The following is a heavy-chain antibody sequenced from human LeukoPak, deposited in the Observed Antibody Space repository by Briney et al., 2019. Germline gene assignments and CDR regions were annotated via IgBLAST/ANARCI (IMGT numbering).Heavy chain of an antibody. D-gene: IGHD4-11*01. Sequence: GGSLRLSCAASGLTFSSYSMNWVRQAPGKGLEWVSSISSTSTYIYYADSVKGRFTISRDNAKNSLYLQMNSLRAEDTAVYYCARDRTVTLSPYYFDYWGQGTLVTVSS. V-gene: IGHV3-21*01. J-gene: IGHJ4*02. CDR1: GLTFSSYS. CDR2: ISSTSTYI. CDR3: ARDRTVTLSPYYFDY.